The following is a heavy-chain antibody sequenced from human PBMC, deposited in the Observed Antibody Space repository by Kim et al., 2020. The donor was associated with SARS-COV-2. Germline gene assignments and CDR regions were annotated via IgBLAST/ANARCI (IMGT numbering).Heavy chain of an antibody. D-gene: IGHD5-18*01. CDR3: ATERQRKNCLDP. Sequence: ASVKVSCKASEYTFSTYTIHWVRQAPGQRLEWMGWINADSGNTKFSQKFQGRVTITRDTSASTAYMELSSLISEDTALYYCATERQRKNCLDPWGQGTLVTVSS. CDR2: INADSGNT. J-gene: IGHJ5*02. V-gene: IGHV1-3*01. CDR1: EYTFSTYT.